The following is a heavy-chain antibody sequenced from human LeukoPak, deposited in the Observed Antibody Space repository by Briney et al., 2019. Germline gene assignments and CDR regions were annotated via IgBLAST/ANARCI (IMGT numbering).Heavy chain of an antibody. D-gene: IGHD3-22*01. J-gene: IGHJ4*02. Sequence: GASVKVSCKASGYAFTGYYIHWVRQAPGQGLEWMGWINPNSGGTKYAQKFQGRVTMTRDTSITTAYMELSRLRSDDTAVYYCARSYYDSSKIDYWGQGTLVTVSS. V-gene: IGHV1-2*02. CDR1: GYAFTGYY. CDR3: ARSYYDSSKIDY. CDR2: INPNSGGT.